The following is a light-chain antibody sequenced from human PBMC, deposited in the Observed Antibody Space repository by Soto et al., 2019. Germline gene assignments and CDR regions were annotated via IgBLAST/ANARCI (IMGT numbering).Light chain of an antibody. V-gene: IGKV3D-20*02. CDR1: QSVSISY. CDR3: QHRAGWHPALT. CDR2: GAS. Sequence: IVLTQSPATLSLSPGERATLSCRASQSVSISYLAWYPQKPGQAPRLLIPGASSRATGIPDRFSGSGSGTDFTLTISRLEPEDFAVYCVQHRAGWHPALTFGGGTKVEIK. J-gene: IGKJ4*01.